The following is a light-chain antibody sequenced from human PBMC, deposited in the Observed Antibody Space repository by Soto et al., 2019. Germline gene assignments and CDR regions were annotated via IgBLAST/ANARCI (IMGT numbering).Light chain of an antibody. CDR3: QQYNDWPT. J-gene: IGKJ1*01. CDR2: GAF. V-gene: IGKV3-20*01. Sequence: EVVLTQSPGTLSLSPGERATLSCRASQSVSTSFLAWYQQKPGQAPRLLIYGAFSRATGIPDRFSGSGSGTDFTLTISRLEPEDFAVYYCQQYNDWPTFGQGTKVDIK. CDR1: QSVSTSF.